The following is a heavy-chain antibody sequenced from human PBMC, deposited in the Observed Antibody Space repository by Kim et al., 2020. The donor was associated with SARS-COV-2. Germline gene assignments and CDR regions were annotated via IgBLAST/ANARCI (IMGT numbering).Heavy chain of an antibody. D-gene: IGHD3-16*01. Sequence: GGSLRLSCGGSGFTFSNAWMTWVRQAPGKGLEWVGRIKDKSDGGTTDYAAPVKGRFTISRDDSRNTLYLQMNSLKTEDTAVYYCTREGLAYWYFDLWGRG. J-gene: IGHJ2*01. CDR3: TREGLAYWYFDL. CDR1: GFTFSNAW. CDR2: IKDKSDGGTT. V-gene: IGHV3-15*01.